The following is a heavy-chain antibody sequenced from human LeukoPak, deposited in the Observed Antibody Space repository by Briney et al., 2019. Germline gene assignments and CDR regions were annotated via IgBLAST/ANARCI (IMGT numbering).Heavy chain of an antibody. CDR3: ARLGYCSGGSCNSYFQH. J-gene: IGHJ1*01. CDR1: GGSFSGYY. V-gene: IGHV4-34*01. CDR2: IKYTGST. D-gene: IGHD2-15*01. Sequence: SETLSLTCAVYGGSFSGYYWSWIRQSPGKGLEWIGEIKYTGSTNYNPSVKSRVTISGDTSKNQFPLHLSSVTAADTAVYYCARLGYCSGGSCNSYFQHWGQGTLVTVSS.